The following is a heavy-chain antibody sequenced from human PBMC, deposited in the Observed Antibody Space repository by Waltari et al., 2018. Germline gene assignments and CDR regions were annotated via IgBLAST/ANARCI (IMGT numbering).Heavy chain of an antibody. D-gene: IGHD6-13*01. CDR1: GLSFSNYW. CDR3: TRGGRDSSWYWRD. CDR2: IKQDGSEK. V-gene: IGHV3-7*01. J-gene: IGHJ4*02. Sequence: EVQLVESGGGLAQPGGSLRLSCAASGLSFSNYWMTWVRPASGEGPEVVANIKQDGSEKYYMESVKGRFTSSRDNAKNSLYLQMNNLRVEDTAVYYCTRGGRDSSWYWRDWGQGTLVTVSS.